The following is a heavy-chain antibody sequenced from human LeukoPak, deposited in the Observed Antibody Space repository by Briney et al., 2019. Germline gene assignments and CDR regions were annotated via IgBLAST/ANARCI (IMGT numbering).Heavy chain of an antibody. CDR3: SSPRQSSGWYDFDY. J-gene: IGHJ4*02. D-gene: IGHD6-19*01. V-gene: IGHV3-49*04. CDR2: IRSGGTT. Sequence: RSLRLSCTASGFTFGDYVMNWVRQAPGKGLEWVGFIRSGGTTEYAASVKGRFIISRDDSKSIAYLQMNSLKTEDTAVYYCSSPRQSSGWYDFDYWGQGTLVTVSS. CDR1: GFTFGDYV.